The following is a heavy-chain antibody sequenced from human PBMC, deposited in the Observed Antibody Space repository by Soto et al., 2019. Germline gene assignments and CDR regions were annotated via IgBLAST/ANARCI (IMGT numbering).Heavy chain of an antibody. V-gene: IGHV1-3*01. J-gene: IGHJ3*01. CDR1: GYTFTSYA. CDR3: ARGYYYDLHAYDL. CDR2: INAGNGNT. D-gene: IGHD3-22*01. Sequence: ASVKVSCKASGYTFTSYAMHWVRQAPGQRLEWMGWINAGNGNTKYSQRFQGRVTITRDTSASTAYMELSSLRSQDTAVYYCARGYYYDLHAYDLWGQGTMVTVSS.